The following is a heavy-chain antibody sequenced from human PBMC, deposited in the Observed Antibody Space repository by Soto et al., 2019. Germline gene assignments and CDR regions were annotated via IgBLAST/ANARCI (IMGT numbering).Heavy chain of an antibody. CDR3: SGCSGGACHQNYGMDV. V-gene: IGHV3-21*01. J-gene: IGHJ6*02. CDR2: ISPSTSHI. CDR1: GFTFSSCT. Sequence: PGGSLRLSCAVSGFTFSSCTMNWVRQAPGKGLEWVSSISPSTSHIYYADSVKGRFTISRDNAKNSLFLQMNSLRAEDTAVYYCSGCSGGACHQNYGMDVWGQGNPGHRLL. D-gene: IGHD2-15*01.